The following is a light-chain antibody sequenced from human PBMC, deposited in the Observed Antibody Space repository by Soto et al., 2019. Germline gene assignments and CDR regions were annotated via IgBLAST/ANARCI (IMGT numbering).Light chain of an antibody. Sequence: DIQMTQSPSSLSASVGDIVTITCRASQSISSYLNWYQQKPGKAPKLLIYAASSLQSGVPSRFSGSGSGTDFTLTISSLQPEDFATYYCQQSYSTPLNCGGGTKGDIK. CDR1: QSISSY. CDR2: AAS. CDR3: QQSYSTPLN. J-gene: IGKJ4*01. V-gene: IGKV1-39*01.